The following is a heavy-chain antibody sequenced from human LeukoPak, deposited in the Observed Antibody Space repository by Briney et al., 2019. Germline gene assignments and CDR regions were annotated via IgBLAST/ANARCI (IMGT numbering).Heavy chain of an antibody. D-gene: IGHD4-23*01. Sequence: TGGSLRLSCVGSGFTFSSYAMSWVRQAPGKGLEWVSAISGSGGSTYNADSVKGRFTISRDNSKNTLFLQMNSLRAEDMAEYYCARGDDYGGAWYYFDYWGQGTLVTVSS. V-gene: IGHV3-23*01. CDR3: ARGDDYGGAWYYFDY. J-gene: IGHJ4*02. CDR2: ISGSGGST. CDR1: GFTFSSYA.